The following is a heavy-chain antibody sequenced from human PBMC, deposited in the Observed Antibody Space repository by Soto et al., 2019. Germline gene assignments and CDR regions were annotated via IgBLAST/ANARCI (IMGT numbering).Heavy chain of an antibody. CDR3: ARDPGRQLPVASYYYGMDV. D-gene: IGHD2-2*01. CDR1: GGSISSSNW. J-gene: IGHJ6*02. V-gene: IGHV4-4*02. Sequence: QVQLQESGPGLVKPSGTLSLTCAVSGGSISSSNWWSWVRQPPGQGLEWIGEIYHSGSTNYNPSHKSRVTISVDKSKNQFSLKLSSVTAADTAVYYCARDPGRQLPVASYYYGMDVWGQGTTVTVSS. CDR2: IYHSGST.